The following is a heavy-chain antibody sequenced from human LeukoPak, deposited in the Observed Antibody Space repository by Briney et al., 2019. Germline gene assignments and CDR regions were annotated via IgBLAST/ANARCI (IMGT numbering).Heavy chain of an antibody. CDR2: IWYDGSDK. CDR3: ARRGLGRPDY. J-gene: IGHJ4*02. V-gene: IGHV3-33*01. Sequence: GGSLRLSCAASGFPFSTYGMHWVRQAPGKGLEWVAVIWYDGSDKHYADSVKGRFTISRDNSKNTLYLQMNSLRAEDTAVYYCARRGLGRPDYWGQGTLVTVSS. D-gene: IGHD7-27*01. CDR1: GFPFSTYG.